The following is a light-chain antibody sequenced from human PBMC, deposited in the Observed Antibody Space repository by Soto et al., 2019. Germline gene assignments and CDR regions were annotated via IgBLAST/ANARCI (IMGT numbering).Light chain of an antibody. Sequence: QSVLTQPPSTSGTPGQRVTISCSGSSSNIGSNTVHWYQQLPGTAPKLLIYMNDQRPSGVPDRFSGSKAGTSASLAISGIQSGDEADYYCAAWDDSLNGPVFGGGTKLTVL. CDR2: MND. CDR3: AAWDDSLNGPV. J-gene: IGLJ2*01. V-gene: IGLV1-44*01. CDR1: SSNIGSNT.